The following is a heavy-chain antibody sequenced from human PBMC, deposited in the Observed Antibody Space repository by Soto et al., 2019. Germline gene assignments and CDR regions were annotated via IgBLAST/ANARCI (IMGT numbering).Heavy chain of an antibody. D-gene: IGHD5-18*01. V-gene: IGHV4-34*01. CDR1: GGSFSGYY. CDR3: ARGVRGYSYGYVY. Sequence: QVQLQQWGAGLLKPSETLSLTCAVYGGSFSGYYWSWIRQPPGKGLEWIGEINHSGSTNYNPSLKSRVTISVDTSKNQFSLKLSSVTAADTAVYYCARGVRGYSYGYVYWGQGTLVTVSS. J-gene: IGHJ4*02. CDR2: INHSGST.